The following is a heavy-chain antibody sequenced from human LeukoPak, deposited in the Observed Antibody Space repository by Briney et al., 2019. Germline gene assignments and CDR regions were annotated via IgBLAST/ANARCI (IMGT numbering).Heavy chain of an antibody. CDR2: IKQDGSEK. J-gene: IGHJ4*02. CDR3: ARDYYGSGSHDY. V-gene: IGHV3-7*01. Sequence: PGGSLRLSCAASGFTSSTYWMSWVCQAPGKGLEWVGNIKQDGSEKYYVDSVKGRFTISRDNAKNSLYLQMISLRAEDTAIYYCARDYYGSGSHDYWGQGTLVTVSS. CDR1: GFTSSTYW. D-gene: IGHD3-10*01.